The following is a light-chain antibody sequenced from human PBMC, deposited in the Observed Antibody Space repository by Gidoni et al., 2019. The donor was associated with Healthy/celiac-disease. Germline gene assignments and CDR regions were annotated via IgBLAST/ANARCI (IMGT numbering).Light chain of an antibody. CDR2: KAC. Sequence: DIQISQSPSTLSASVRDRITITWLASQSISTWLAWYQQKPGKAPKLLIDKACSLESGDPSRVSGSGSGTELTLTSSSLQPDDFATYYCQQYNSYPWTFGQGTKVEIK. V-gene: IGKV1-5*03. CDR1: QSISTW. CDR3: QQYNSYPWT. J-gene: IGKJ1*01.